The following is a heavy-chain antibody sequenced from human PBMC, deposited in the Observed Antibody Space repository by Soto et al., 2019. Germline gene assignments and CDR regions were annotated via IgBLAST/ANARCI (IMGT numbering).Heavy chain of an antibody. Sequence: QVQLVQSGAEVKKPGASVKVSCKASGYTFTSYAMHWVRQAPGQRLEWMGWINAGNGNTKYSQKFQGRVTITRDTXXRXAXXELSSLRSEDTAVYYCARANVLLWFGELRSYGMDVWGQGTTVTVSS. D-gene: IGHD3-10*01. J-gene: IGHJ6*02. CDR2: INAGNGNT. V-gene: IGHV1-3*01. CDR3: ARANVLLWFGELRSYGMDV. CDR1: GYTFTSYA.